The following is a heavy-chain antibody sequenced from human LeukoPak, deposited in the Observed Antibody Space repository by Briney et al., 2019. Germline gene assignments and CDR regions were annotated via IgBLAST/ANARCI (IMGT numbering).Heavy chain of an antibody. CDR3: TRGAVADPYNWFDP. CDR2: ISTNNGKT. D-gene: IGHD6-13*01. V-gene: IGHV1-18*01. CDR1: GYTFSSYG. J-gene: IGHJ5*02. Sequence: GASVKVSCKSSGYTFSSYGINWVRQAPGQGLEWMGWISTNNGKTNYAQKLQGRVTMTTDKSTSTAYMELRSLRSDDTAMYYCTRGAVADPYNWFDPWGQGTLVTVSS.